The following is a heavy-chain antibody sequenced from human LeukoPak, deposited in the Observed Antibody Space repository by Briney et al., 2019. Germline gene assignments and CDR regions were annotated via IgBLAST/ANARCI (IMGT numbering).Heavy chain of an antibody. CDR2: ISGSGGST. CDR3: AKAYDILTGYYFVGE. Sequence: GGSLRLSCSASGFPLSSLVKSWVGPAPGEGLEWVSAISGSGGSTYYADSVKGRFTISRDNSKNTLYLQMNSLRAEDTAVYYCAKAYDILTGYYFVGEWGQGTLVTVSS. V-gene: IGHV3-23*01. CDR1: GFPLSSLV. J-gene: IGHJ4*02. D-gene: IGHD3-9*01.